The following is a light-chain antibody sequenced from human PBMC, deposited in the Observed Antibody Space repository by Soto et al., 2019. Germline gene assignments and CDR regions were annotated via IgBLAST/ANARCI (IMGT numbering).Light chain of an antibody. V-gene: IGKV3-15*01. J-gene: IGKJ2*01. Sequence: ELVLSQSPATLSVSPGERATLSGRASQSIRKNLAWYQQKPGQAPTLLIYEASTRATGVPARFSGSGSGTEFTLTISSLQSEDFAIYYCQQSHNYMFTFGQGTKVDIK. CDR3: QQSHNYMFT. CDR1: QSIRKN. CDR2: EAS.